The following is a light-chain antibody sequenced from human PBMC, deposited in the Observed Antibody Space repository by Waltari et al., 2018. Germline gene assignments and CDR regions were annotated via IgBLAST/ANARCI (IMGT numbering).Light chain of an antibody. V-gene: IGLV2-14*03. CDR3: SSYTSSSTLI. Sequence: QSALTQPASVSGSPGQSITISCTGTSSDVGGYNYVSWYQQHPGKAPSLMIYDVSNRPSGVSNRFSGSKSGNTASLTISGLQAEDEADYHCSSYTSSSTLIFGGGTKLTVL. CDR1: SSDVGGYNY. CDR2: DVS. J-gene: IGLJ2*01.